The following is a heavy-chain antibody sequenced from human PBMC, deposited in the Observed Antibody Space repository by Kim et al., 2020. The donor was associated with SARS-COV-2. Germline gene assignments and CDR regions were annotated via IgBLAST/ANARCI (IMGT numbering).Heavy chain of an antibody. CDR2: ISSNGGST. V-gene: IGHV3-64*01. CDR3: AREQDFWSGYTNWYFDL. CDR1: GFTFSSYA. Sequence: GGSLRLSCAASGFTFSSYAMHWVRQAPGKGLEYVSAISSNGGSTYYANSVKGRFTISRDNSKNTLYLQMGSLRAEDMAVYYCAREQDFWSGYTNWYFDLWGRGTLVTVSS. D-gene: IGHD3-3*01. J-gene: IGHJ2*01.